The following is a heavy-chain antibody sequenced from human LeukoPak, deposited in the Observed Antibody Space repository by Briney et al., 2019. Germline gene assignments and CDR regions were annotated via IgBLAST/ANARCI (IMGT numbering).Heavy chain of an antibody. V-gene: IGHV3-74*01. CDR1: GFTFSSYA. J-gene: IGHJ4*02. D-gene: IGHD6-13*01. CDR2: INSDGSST. CDR3: ARDPAPSNWFGY. Sequence: GGSLRLSCAASGFTFSSYAMSWVRQAPGKGLVWVSRINSDGSSTHYADSEKGRFTISRDNAKNMLYLQMNSLRVDDTAVYYCARDPAPSNWFGYWGQGTLVTVSS.